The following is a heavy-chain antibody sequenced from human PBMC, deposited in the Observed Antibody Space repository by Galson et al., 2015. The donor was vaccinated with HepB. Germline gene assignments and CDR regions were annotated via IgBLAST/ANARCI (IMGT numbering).Heavy chain of an antibody. V-gene: IGHV3-33*01. D-gene: IGHD2-21*02. CDR1: GFTFSSYG. Sequence: SLRLSCAASGFTFSSYGMHWVRQAPGKGLEWVAVIWYDGSNKYYADSVKGRFTISRDNSKNTLYLQMNSLRAEDTAVYYCARGLGLLYYFDYWGQGTLVTVSS. CDR2: IWYDGSNK. CDR3: ARGLGLLYYFDY. J-gene: IGHJ4*02.